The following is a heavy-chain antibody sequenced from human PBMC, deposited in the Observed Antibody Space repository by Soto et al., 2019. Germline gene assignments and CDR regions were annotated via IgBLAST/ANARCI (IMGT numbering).Heavy chain of an antibody. V-gene: IGHV5-10-1*01. D-gene: IGHD3-16*02. J-gene: IGHJ6*02. CDR2: IDPSSSYT. Sequence: PGESLKISCKGSGYSFTSYWISWVRQMPGKGLGWMGRIDPSSSYTNYSPSFQGHVTISADKSISTAYLQWSSLKASDTAMYYCARLSPSYFGGVIVTGMDVWGQGTRSPSP. CDR3: ARLSPSYFGGVIVTGMDV. CDR1: GYSFTSYW.